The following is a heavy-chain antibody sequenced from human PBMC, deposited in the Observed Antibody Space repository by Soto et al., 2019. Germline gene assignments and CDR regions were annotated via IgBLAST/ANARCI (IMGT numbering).Heavy chain of an antibody. V-gene: IGHV1-8*01. D-gene: IGHD2-2*01. CDR2: MNPNIGHT. J-gene: IGHJ4*02. CDR3: ASDMSTT. Sequence: QVQLVQSGAEVKKPGASVKVSCKASVYTFTSHDINWMLQATGQGLEWMGWMNPNIGHTNYAQKFQGRVTMTRDTSISTASMELTKMRSEDTAIYYCASDMSTTWGQGTMVTVSS. CDR1: VYTFTSHD.